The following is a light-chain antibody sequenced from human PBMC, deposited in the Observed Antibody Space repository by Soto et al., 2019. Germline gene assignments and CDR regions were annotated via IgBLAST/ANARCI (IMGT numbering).Light chain of an antibody. J-gene: IGKJ1*01. CDR2: GAS. CDR1: QSVTSNY. CDR3: QQYGSSGRT. V-gene: IGKV3-20*01. Sequence: EIVLTQSPATLSLSPGERATLSCRASQSVTSNYLAWYQHKPGQAPRLLIYGASSRATGIPDRFSGSGSGTDFTLTISRLEPEDFAVYYCQQYGSSGRTFGQGTKVDIK.